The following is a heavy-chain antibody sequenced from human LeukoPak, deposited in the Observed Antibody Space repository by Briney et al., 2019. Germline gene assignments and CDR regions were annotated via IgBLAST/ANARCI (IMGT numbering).Heavy chain of an antibody. D-gene: IGHD3-9*01. CDR1: SGSISSYY. CDR2: VHHSGST. J-gene: IGHJ5*02. CDR3: ARAVDILTGYYTLWFDP. V-gene: IGHV4-59*08. Sequence: SETLSLTCTVSSGSISSYYWSWIRQPPGKGLEWIGYVHHSGSTNYNPSLRSRVTISVDTSKNQFSLKLSSVTAADTAVYYCARAVDILTGYYTLWFDPWGQGTLVTVSS.